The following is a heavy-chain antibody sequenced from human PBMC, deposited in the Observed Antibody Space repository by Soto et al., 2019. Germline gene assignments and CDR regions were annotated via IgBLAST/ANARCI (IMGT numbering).Heavy chain of an antibody. CDR1: GFTFSSYA. V-gene: IGHV3-64D*06. CDR3: VKSRGGNNFDFFD. CDR2: VRGNGDPP. J-gene: IGHJ4*02. Sequence: GGSLRLSCSTSGFTFSSYAMHWVRQSPGKGLEYISGVRGNGDPPFYADSVKGRLTISRDNSKNTVYLQMSSLSADDAAVYYCVKSRGGNNFDFFDWGQGTLVTVSS. D-gene: IGHD2-15*01.